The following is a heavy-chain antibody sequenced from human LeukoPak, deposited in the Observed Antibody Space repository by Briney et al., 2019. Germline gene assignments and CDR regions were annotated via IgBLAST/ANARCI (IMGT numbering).Heavy chain of an antibody. Sequence: GGSLRLSCAASGFTFSSYALTWVRQAPGKGLEWVSSISGSGYGTYYADSMKGRFTISRDNSKNTVYLEMNSLRADDTAIYFCAKESWYSSACLNYWGQGTLVTVSS. J-gene: IGHJ4*02. CDR1: GFTFSSYA. D-gene: IGHD6-19*01. V-gene: IGHV3-23*01. CDR3: AKESWYSSACLNY. CDR2: ISGSGYGT.